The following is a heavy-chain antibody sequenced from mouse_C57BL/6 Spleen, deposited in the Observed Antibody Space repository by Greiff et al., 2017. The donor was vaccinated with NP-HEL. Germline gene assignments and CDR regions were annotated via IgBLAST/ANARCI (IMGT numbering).Heavy chain of an antibody. J-gene: IGHJ2*01. CDR2: IDPSDSYT. Sequence: VHLQQPGAELVRPGTSVKLSCKASGYTFTSYWMHWVKQRPGQGLEWIGVIDPSDSYTNYNQKFKGKATLTVDTSSSTAYMQLSSLTSEDSAVYYCARWNGNYDYWGQGTTLTVSS. D-gene: IGHD2-1*01. CDR3: ARWNGNYDY. CDR1: GYTFTSYW. V-gene: IGHV1-59*01.